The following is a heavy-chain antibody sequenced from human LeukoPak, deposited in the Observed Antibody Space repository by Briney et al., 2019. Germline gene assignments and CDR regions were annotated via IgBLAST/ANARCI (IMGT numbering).Heavy chain of an antibody. Sequence: ASVKVSCKASGYTFTGYYMHWVRHAPGQGLEWMGRINPNSGGTNYAQKFQGRVTMTRDTSISTAYMELSRLRSDDTAVYYCARDLEVEYQLLPTNWFDPWGQGTLVTVSS. CDR1: GYTFTGYY. D-gene: IGHD2-2*01. J-gene: IGHJ5*02. CDR3: ARDLEVEYQLLPTNWFDP. CDR2: INPNSGGT. V-gene: IGHV1-2*06.